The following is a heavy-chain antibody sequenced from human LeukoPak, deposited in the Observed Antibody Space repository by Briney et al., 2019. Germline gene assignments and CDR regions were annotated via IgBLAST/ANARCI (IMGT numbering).Heavy chain of an antibody. D-gene: IGHD2-2*01. J-gene: IGHJ6*02. CDR1: GYTFAGYY. V-gene: IGHV1-2*02. CDR2: INPNSGGT. CDR3: ARGYCSSTSRYFLHYYYYGMDV. Sequence: ASVKVSCKASGYTFAGYYMHWVRQAPGQGLEWMGWINPNSGGTNYAQKFQGRVTMTRDTSISTAYMELSRLRSDDTAVYYCARGYCSSTSRYFLHYYYYGMDVWGQGTTVTVSS.